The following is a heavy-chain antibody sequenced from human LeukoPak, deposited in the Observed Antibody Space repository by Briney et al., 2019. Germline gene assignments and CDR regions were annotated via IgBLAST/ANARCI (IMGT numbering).Heavy chain of an antibody. V-gene: IGHV4-59*01. Sequence: SETLSLTCTVSGGSFRDYYWSFIRQPPGKGLEWIGYIYHNGNSDFNPSLKSRVTISVDTSKNQFSLRMSSVTAADTAVYFCAGQAYSSGWLDNWGPGTLVTVSS. CDR1: GGSFRDYY. CDR2: IYHNGNS. CDR3: AGQAYSSGWLDN. D-gene: IGHD6-19*01. J-gene: IGHJ4*02.